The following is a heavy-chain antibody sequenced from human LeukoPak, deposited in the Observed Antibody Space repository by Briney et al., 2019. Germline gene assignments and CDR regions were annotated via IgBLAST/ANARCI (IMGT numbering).Heavy chain of an antibody. CDR2: IRQDGDEK. V-gene: IGHV3-7*01. J-gene: IGHJ2*01. D-gene: IGHD2-8*02. CDR3: ARVRTEWYIDL. CDR1: GFILNSHW. Sequence: GGSLRLSCAGSGFILNSHWMTWVRQAPGMGLEWVGNIRQDGDEKFYADSVRGRFTISRDNAKNSLYRHLNSLRAEDTAIYYCARVRTEWYIDLWGRGTLVTVSP.